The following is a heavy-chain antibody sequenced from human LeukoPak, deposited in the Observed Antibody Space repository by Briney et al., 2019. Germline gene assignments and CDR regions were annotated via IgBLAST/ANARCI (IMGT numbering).Heavy chain of an antibody. V-gene: IGHV4-34*01. D-gene: IGHD3-10*01. CDR2: INHSGST. J-gene: IGHJ4*02. Sequence: SETLSLTCAVYGGSFSGYYWSWIRQPPGKGLEWIGEINHSGSTNYNPSLKSRVTISVDTPKNQFSLKLSSVTAADTAVYYCARGRSMVRGVITYYFDYWGQGTLVTVSS. CDR1: GGSFSGYY. CDR3: ARGRSMVRGVITYYFDY.